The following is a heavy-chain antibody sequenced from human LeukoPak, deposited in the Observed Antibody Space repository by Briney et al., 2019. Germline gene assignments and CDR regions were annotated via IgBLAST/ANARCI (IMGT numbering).Heavy chain of an antibody. CDR3: XXXXXXXXXXXXXXXXXXXI. Sequence: SXXWXRQAPGXGXXXXXSISSSSSYIYYADSVKXRFTISRDNAKKSLYVQMNRLRAEDTAVYECXXXXXXXXXXXXXXXXXXXIWGQXXXXTISS. V-gene: IGHV3-21*01. CDR2: ISSSSSYI. J-gene: IGHJ3*02. CDR1: S.